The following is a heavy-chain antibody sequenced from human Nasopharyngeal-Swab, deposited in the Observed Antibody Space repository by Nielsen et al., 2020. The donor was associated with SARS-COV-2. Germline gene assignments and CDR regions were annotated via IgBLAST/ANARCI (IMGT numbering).Heavy chain of an antibody. D-gene: IGHD6-19*01. CDR1: GFNFSSYA. V-gene: IGHV3-23*01. CDR2: ISGSGGST. Sequence: GESLKIYCAASGFNFSSYAMSWVRQAPGKGLEWVSAISGSGGSTYYADSVKGRFTISRDNSKNTLYLQMNSLRAEDTAVYYCAKDDRRSQWLVDYYYGMDVWGQGTTVTVSS. CDR3: AKDDRRSQWLVDYYYGMDV. J-gene: IGHJ6*02.